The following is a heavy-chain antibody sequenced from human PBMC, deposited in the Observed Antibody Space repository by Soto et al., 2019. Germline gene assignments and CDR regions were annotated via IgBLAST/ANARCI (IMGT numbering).Heavy chain of an antibody. CDR3: ATRDTSRFY. CDR1: GVSISSHDW. J-gene: IGHJ4*02. CDR2: SHQSGYT. V-gene: IGHV4-4*02. Sequence: QVQLQESGPGLVKPSGTLSLTCAVSGVSISSHDWWTWVRQPPAKGLEWIGESHQSGYTHSNSSLEGRVTISVDKSKNQFPPILTSLTVADTAVYYCATRDTSRFYWGQGTLVTVSS. D-gene: IGHD5-18*01.